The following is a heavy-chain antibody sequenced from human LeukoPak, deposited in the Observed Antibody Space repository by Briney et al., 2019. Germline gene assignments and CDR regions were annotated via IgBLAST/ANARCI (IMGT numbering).Heavy chain of an antibody. V-gene: IGHV1-8*03. D-gene: IGHD3-22*01. CDR2: MNPNSGNT. Sequence: GASVKVSCKASGGTFSSYAISWVRQAPGQGLEWMGWMNPNSGNTGYAQKFQGRVTITRNTSISTAYMELSSLRSEDTAVYYCATTYYYDSSGYYASYAFDIWGQGTMVTVSS. CDR3: ATTYYYDSSGYYASYAFDI. J-gene: IGHJ3*02. CDR1: GGTFSSYA.